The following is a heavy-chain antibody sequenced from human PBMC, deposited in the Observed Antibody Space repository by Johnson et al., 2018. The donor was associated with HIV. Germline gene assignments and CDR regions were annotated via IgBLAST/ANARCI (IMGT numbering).Heavy chain of an antibody. CDR2: IWYDGSNK. D-gene: IGHD3-16*01. J-gene: IGHJ3*02. V-gene: IGHV3-33*06. CDR3: AKGEWGAGTDAFDI. Sequence: QVQLVESGGGVVQPGRSLRLSCAASGFTFSSYGMHWVRQAPGKGLEWVAVIWYDGSNKYYADSVKGRFTISRDNSKNTRYLQMNSLRAEDTAVYYCAKGEWGAGTDAFDIWGQGTMVTVSS. CDR1: GFTFSSYG.